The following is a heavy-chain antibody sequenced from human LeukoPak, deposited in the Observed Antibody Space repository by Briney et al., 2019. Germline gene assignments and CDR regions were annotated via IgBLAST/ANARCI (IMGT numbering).Heavy chain of an antibody. J-gene: IGHJ3*02. CDR2: ISSCSSYI. CDR1: GFTFSTYS. D-gene: IGHD6-6*01. Sequence: VGSLRLSPAASGFTFSTYSMNSVRQAPGKGLGWVSSISSCSSYIYYADSVKGRFTISRDNAKNSLYLQMNRLRAEDTAVYYCARVPPASIAASRVAFDIWGQGTMVTVSS. CDR3: ARVPPASIAASRVAFDI. V-gene: IGHV3-21*01.